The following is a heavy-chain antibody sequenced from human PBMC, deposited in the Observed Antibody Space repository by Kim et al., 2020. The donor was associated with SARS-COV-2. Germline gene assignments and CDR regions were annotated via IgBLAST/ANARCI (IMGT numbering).Heavy chain of an antibody. CDR3: AKGDIGYQLLSVDY. V-gene: IGHV3-30*18. CDR1: GFTFSSYG. D-gene: IGHD2-2*01. CDR2: ISYDGSNK. J-gene: IGHJ4*02. Sequence: GGSLRLSCAASGFTFSSYGMHWVRQAPGKGLEWVAVISYDGSNKYYADSVKGRFTISRDNSKNTLYLQMNSLRAEDTAVYYCAKGDIGYQLLSVDYWGQGTLVTVSS.